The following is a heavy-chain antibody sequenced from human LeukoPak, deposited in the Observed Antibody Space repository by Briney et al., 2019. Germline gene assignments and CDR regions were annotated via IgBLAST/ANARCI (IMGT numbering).Heavy chain of an antibody. Sequence: GGSLRLSCAAPGFTFSSYSMNWVRQAPGKGLEWVSSISSSSSYIYYADSVKGRFTISRDNAKNSLYLQMNSLRAEDTAVYYCARDGSGYGSGYYYYGMDVWGQGTTVTVSS. CDR3: ARDGSGYGSGYYYYGMDV. D-gene: IGHD5-12*01. CDR2: ISSSSSYI. V-gene: IGHV3-21*01. CDR1: GFTFSSYS. J-gene: IGHJ6*02.